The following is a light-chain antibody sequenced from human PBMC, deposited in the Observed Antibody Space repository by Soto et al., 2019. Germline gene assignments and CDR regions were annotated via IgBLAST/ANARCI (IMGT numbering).Light chain of an antibody. J-gene: IGLJ1*01. CDR1: SSDVANYNL. CDR3: CSYACSSTYV. V-gene: IGLV2-23*01. CDR2: EDN. Sequence: QSALTQPASVSGAPGQSITVSCTGTSSDVANYNLVSWYQQHPGKAPKLMIYEDNKRPSGVSNRFSGSKSGNTASLTISGLQAEDEAGYYCCSYACSSTYVLGNGTKLTVL.